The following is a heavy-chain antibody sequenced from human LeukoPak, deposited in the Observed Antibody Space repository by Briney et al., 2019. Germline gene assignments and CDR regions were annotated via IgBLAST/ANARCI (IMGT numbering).Heavy chain of an antibody. CDR3: ARDYGSGSYYFLY. D-gene: IGHD3-10*01. CDR2: INPSDTST. CDR1: GYTFTSYY. V-gene: IGHV1-46*01. J-gene: IGHJ4*02. Sequence: GASVKVSCKASGYTFTSYYMHWVRQAPGQGLEFLGVINPSDTSTSYAQKFQGRVTVTRDTSTSTVYMELSSLRSEDTAVYYCARDYGSGSYYFLYWGQGTLVTVSS.